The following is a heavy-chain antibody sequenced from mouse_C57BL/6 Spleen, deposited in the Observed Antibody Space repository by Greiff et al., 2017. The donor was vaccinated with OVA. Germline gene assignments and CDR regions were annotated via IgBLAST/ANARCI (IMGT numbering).Heavy chain of an antibody. D-gene: IGHD2-5*01. J-gene: IGHJ2*01. CDR2: INPSTGGT. CDR3: ARIGYYSNYPSDY. CDR1: GYSFTGYY. Sequence: EVQLQQSGPELVKPGASVKISCKASGYSFTGYYMHWVKQSPEKSLEWIGEINPSTGGTSYNQKFKGKATLTVDKSSSTAYMQLKSLTSEDSAVYYCARIGYYSNYPSDYWGQGTTLTVSS. V-gene: IGHV1-43*01.